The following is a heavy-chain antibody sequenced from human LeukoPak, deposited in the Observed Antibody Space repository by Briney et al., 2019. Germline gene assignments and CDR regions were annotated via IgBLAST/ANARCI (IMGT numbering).Heavy chain of an antibody. CDR3: ARDIGGYGLDY. V-gene: IGHV3-33*01. J-gene: IGHJ4*02. D-gene: IGHD5-12*01. CDR1: GFTFSGYG. Sequence: GGSLRLSCAASGFTFSGYGMHRVRQAPGKGLDWVAVIWYDGSKKYYVDSVKGRFTISRDNSKNTLYLQMNSLRAEDTAVYFCARDIGGYGLDYWGQGTLVTVSS. CDR2: IWYDGSKK.